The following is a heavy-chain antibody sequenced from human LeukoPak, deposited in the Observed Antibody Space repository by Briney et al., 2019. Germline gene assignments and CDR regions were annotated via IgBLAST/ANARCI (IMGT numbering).Heavy chain of an antibody. V-gene: IGHV4-59*07. J-gene: IGHJ4*02. CDR1: GGFMRNYY. Sequence: KPSDTLSLICAVSGGFMRNYYWSWIRHPPGRGLEGIGYTYDSGSSSYNPSLRSRVSISIDTSKNQFSLNLSSVTAADTAVYYCARGWASSWYYFDFWGQGTLVTVSS. CDR2: TYDSGSS. CDR3: ARGWASSWYYFDF. D-gene: IGHD2-2*01.